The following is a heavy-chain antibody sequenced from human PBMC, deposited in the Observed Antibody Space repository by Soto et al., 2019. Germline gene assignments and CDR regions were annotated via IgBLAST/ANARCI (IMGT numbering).Heavy chain of an antibody. J-gene: IGHJ3*02. D-gene: IGHD5-18*01. CDR1: GGTFSSYA. Sequence: QVQLVQSGAEVKKPGSSVKVSCKASGGTFSSYAISWVRQAPGQGLEWMGGIIPIFGTANYAQKFQGRVTITADESTSTAYMELSSLRSEATAVYYCARDLTVGTAMVTDAFDIWGQGTMVTVSS. CDR2: IIPIFGTA. V-gene: IGHV1-69*01. CDR3: ARDLTVGTAMVTDAFDI.